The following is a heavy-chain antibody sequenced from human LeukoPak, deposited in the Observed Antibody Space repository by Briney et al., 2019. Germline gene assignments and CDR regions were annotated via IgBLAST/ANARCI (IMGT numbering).Heavy chain of an antibody. J-gene: IGHJ4*02. D-gene: IGHD3-3*01. Sequence: ASVKVSCKASGYTFTSYDINWVRQATGQGLEWMGWMNPNSGNTGYAQKFQGRVTMTRNTSISTAYMELSSLRSEDTAVYYCARGRLYDFWSGTDYWGRGTLVTVSS. V-gene: IGHV1-8*01. CDR2: MNPNSGNT. CDR1: GYTFTSYD. CDR3: ARGRLYDFWSGTDY.